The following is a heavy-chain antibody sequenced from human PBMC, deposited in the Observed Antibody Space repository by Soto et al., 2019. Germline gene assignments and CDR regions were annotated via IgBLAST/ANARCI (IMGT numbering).Heavy chain of an antibody. D-gene: IGHD5-18*01. Sequence: QVQLVQSGAEVKKPGSSVKFSCKASGGTFSSYAISWVRQAPGQGLEWMGGIIPIFGTANYAQKFQGRVTITADETTSTADMELSSLRSEDTAVYYCARVGTAMVYYYYGMDVWGQGTTVTVSS. CDR3: ARVGTAMVYYYYGMDV. V-gene: IGHV1-69*01. J-gene: IGHJ6*02. CDR2: IIPIFGTA. CDR1: GGTFSSYA.